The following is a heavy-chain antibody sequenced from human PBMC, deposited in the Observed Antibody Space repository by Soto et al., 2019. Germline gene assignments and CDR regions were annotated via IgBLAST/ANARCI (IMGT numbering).Heavy chain of an antibody. D-gene: IGHD3-10*01. CDR1: GFTFSSYS. Sequence: EVQLVESGGGLVKPGGSLRLSCAASGFTFSSYSMNWVRQAPGKGLEWVSSISSSSSYIYYADSVKGRFTISRDNAKNSLYLQMNSLRAEDTAVYYCARVSHYYGSGRPYCMDVWDQGTTVTVSS. J-gene: IGHJ6*02. CDR2: ISSSSSYI. V-gene: IGHV3-21*01. CDR3: ARVSHYYGSGRPYCMDV.